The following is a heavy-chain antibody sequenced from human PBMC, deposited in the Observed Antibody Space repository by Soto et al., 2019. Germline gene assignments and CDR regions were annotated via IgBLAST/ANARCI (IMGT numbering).Heavy chain of an antibody. J-gene: IGHJ2*01. Sequence: QVQLVQSGAEVKKPGSSVTVSCKASGGTFSSYTISWVRQAPGQGLEWMGGIIPIFGTANFAQKFQGRVTNIADESTSTAHKEVSSLRSEDPGVYYWARGNPTWLPLSYFDLWGRGTLVTVSS. CDR1: GGTFSSYT. CDR3: ARGNPTWLPLSYFDL. D-gene: IGHD5-12*01. V-gene: IGHV1-69*12. CDR2: IIPIFGTA.